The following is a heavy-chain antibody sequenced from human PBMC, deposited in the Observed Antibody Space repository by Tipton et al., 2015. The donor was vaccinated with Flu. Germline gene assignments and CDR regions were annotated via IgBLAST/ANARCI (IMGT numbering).Heavy chain of an antibody. V-gene: IGHV4-59*01. D-gene: IGHD3-22*01. J-gene: IGHJ4*02. CDR2: IYYSGST. Sequence: LRLSCTVSGGSISSYYWSWIRQPPGKGLEWIGYIYYSGSTNYNPSLKSRVTISVDTTKNQSSLKLSSVTAADTAVYYCARAVVYYDGSGTIDYWGQGTLVTVSS. CDR3: ARAVVYYDGSGTIDY. CDR1: GGSISSYY.